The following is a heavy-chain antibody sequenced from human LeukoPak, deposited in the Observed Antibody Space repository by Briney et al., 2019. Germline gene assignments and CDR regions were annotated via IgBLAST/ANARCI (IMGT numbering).Heavy chain of an antibody. V-gene: IGHV4-61*08. D-gene: IGHD5-18*01. CDR1: GGSISSGGYS. CDR2: IYYSGST. CDR3: ARTPGYSYGRAAIGAFDI. Sequence: SETLSLTCAVSGGSISSGGYSWSWIRQPPGKGLEWIGYIYYSGSTNYNPSLKSRVTISVDTSKNQFSLKLSSVTAADTAVYYCARTPGYSYGRAAIGAFDIWGQGTMVTVSS. J-gene: IGHJ3*02.